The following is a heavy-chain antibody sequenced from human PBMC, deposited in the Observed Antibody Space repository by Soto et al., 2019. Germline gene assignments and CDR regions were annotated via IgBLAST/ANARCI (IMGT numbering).Heavy chain of an antibody. Sequence: PSGTLSLTCTVSGGSISSYYWSWIRQPPGKGLEWIGYIYYSGSTNYNPSLKSRVTISVDTSKNQFSLKLSSVTAADTAVYYCAREFRGSSWPYYYGMDVWGQGTTVTVS. CDR1: GGSISSYY. D-gene: IGHD6-13*01. J-gene: IGHJ6*02. CDR3: AREFRGSSWPYYYGMDV. V-gene: IGHV4-59*01. CDR2: IYYSGST.